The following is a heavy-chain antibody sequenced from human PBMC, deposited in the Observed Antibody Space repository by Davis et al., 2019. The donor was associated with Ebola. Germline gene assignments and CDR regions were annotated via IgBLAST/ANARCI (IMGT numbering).Heavy chain of an antibody. CDR2: INPSGGST. CDR3: AREGGKSYQLLLSDWFDP. Sequence: ASVKVSCKASGYTFTSYYMHWVRQAPGQGLEWMGIINPSGGSTSYAQKFQGRVTMTRDTSTSTVYMELSSLRSEDMAVYYCAREGGKSYQLLLSDWFDPWGQGTLVTVSS. J-gene: IGHJ5*02. V-gene: IGHV1-46*01. D-gene: IGHD2-2*01. CDR1: GYTFTSYY.